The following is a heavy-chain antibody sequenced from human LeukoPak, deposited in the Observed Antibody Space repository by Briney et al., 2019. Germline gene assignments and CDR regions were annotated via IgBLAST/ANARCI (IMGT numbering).Heavy chain of an antibody. CDR3: ARDGGSYCTGNLCYKDGFFDY. Sequence: GGSLRLSCAASGFTFSSYWMSWVRQAPGKGLEWLASIKQDGSEKYYVDSVKGRFTISRDNAKNSLYLQLNSLRAEDTAVYYCARDGGSYCTGNLCYKDGFFDYWGQGTLVTVSS. J-gene: IGHJ4*02. CDR2: IKQDGSEK. D-gene: IGHD2-8*02. CDR1: GFTFSSYW. V-gene: IGHV3-7*01.